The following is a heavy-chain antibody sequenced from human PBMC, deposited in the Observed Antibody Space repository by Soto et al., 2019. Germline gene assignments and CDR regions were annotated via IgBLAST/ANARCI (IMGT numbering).Heavy chain of an antibody. Sequence: QVQLVQSGDEMKKAGASVKVSCKTSGYTFTSYGITWVRQAPGQGLECMGWISPYNGHTKYVQKFQGRVTMTTDTSTGTAYMELRSLRSDDTAVYYCARSGLNSPYYFHGMDVWGQGTTVTVSS. CDR1: GYTFTSYG. V-gene: IGHV1-18*01. CDR2: ISPYNGHT. J-gene: IGHJ6*02. CDR3: ARSGLNSPYYFHGMDV. D-gene: IGHD5-12*01.